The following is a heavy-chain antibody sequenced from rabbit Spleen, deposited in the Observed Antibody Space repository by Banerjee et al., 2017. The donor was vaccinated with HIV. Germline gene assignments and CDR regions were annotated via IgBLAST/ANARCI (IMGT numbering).Heavy chain of an antibody. CDR3: ARDSYRNYGSGEFNL. D-gene: IGHD5-1*01. CDR1: GIDFSSNYW. CDR2: IYAGSSGST. Sequence: QEQLEESGGGLVQPGASLTLTCKASGIDFSSNYWICWVRQAPGKGPEWIACIYAGSSGSTYYASWAKGRFTISKTSSTTVTLQMTTLTAADTATYFCARDSYRNYGSGEFNLWGQGTLVTVS. V-gene: IGHV1S45*01. J-gene: IGHJ4*01.